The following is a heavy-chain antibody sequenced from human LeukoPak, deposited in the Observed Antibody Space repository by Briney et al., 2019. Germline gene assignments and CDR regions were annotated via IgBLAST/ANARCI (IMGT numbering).Heavy chain of an antibody. Sequence: PSETLSLTCTVSGGSISSYYWSWIRQPPGKGLEWIGYIYYSGSTNYNPSLKSRVTISVDTSKNQFSLKLSSVTAADTAVYYCARLKRGTTYWFDPWGQGTLVTVSS. D-gene: IGHD1-1*01. CDR2: IYYSGST. CDR1: GGSISSYY. J-gene: IGHJ5*02. CDR3: ARLKRGTTYWFDP. V-gene: IGHV4-59*08.